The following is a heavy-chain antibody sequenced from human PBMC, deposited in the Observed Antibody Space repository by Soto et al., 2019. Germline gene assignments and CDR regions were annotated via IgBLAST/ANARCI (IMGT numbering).Heavy chain of an antibody. CDR2: ISYDGSNK. CDR3: ARDRIYSSSWYDY. D-gene: IGHD6-13*01. CDR1: GFTFSSYA. J-gene: IGHJ4*02. Sequence: QVQLVESGGGVVQPGRSLRLSCAASGFTFSSYAMHWVRQAPGKGLEWVAAISYDGSNKYYADSVKGRFTISRDNSKNTLYLQMNSLRAEDTDVYYCARDRIYSSSWYDYWGQGTLVTVSS. V-gene: IGHV3-30-3*01.